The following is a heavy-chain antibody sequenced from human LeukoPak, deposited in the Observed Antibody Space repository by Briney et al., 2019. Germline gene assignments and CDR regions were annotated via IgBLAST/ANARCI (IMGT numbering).Heavy chain of an antibody. CDR2: INPNSGGT. CDR1: GYTFTGYY. V-gene: IGHV1-2*02. D-gene: IGHD6-13*01. J-gene: IGHJ4*02. CDR3: ARGIAAAGDDY. Sequence: ASVKVSCKASGYTFTGYYMHWVRQAPGQGLEWMGWINPNSGGTNYAQKLQGRVTMTTDTSTSTAYTELRSLRSDDTAVYYCARGIAAAGDDYWGQGTLVTVSS.